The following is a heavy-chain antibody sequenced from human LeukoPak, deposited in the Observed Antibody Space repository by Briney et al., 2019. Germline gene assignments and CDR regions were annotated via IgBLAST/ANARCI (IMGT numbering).Heavy chain of an antibody. Sequence: ASVKVSCKASGYTFTGHYIHWVRQAPGQGLEWMGWINPKNAATNYAQKFQGRVTMTRDTSTGTVYMEVNALRSDDTAVYYCARTLYIASAPGGFDYWGQGTLVTVSS. D-gene: IGHD3-16*01. CDR3: ARTLYIASAPGGFDY. CDR2: INPKNAAT. J-gene: IGHJ4*02. CDR1: GYTFTGHY. V-gene: IGHV1-2*02.